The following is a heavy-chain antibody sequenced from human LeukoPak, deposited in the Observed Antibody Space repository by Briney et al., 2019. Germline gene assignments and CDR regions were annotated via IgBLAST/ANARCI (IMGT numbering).Heavy chain of an antibody. CDR3: ARDKWRVVPAVYYYYYYMDV. V-gene: IGHV1-24*01. D-gene: IGHD2-2*01. Sequence: GASVKVSCKVSGYTLTELSMHWVRQAPGKGLEWMGGFDPEDGETIYAQKFQGRVTMTRDTSISTAYMELSRLRSDDTAVYYCARDKWRVVPAVYYYYYYMDVWGKGTTVTVSS. CDR2: FDPEDGET. CDR1: GYTLTELS. J-gene: IGHJ6*03.